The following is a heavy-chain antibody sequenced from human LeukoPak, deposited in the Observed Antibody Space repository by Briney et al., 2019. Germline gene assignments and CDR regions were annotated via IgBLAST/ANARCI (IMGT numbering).Heavy chain of an antibody. Sequence: GGSLRLSCAASGFIVRGNYMSWVRQAPGKGLEWVSVIYSGGNTYYADSVKGRFTISRDNSKNTLYLQMNSLRPEDTAVYYCARGPPYYYYYYMDVRAKGTTVTVSS. J-gene: IGHJ6*03. CDR3: ARGPPYYYYYYMDV. CDR2: IYSGGNT. CDR1: GFIVRGNY. V-gene: IGHV3-66*02.